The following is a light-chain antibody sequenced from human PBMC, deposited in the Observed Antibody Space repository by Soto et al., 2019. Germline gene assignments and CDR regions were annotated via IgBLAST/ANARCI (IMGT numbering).Light chain of an antibody. V-gene: IGLV2-18*01. Sequence: QSALTQPPSVSGSPGQTVTISCTGTSIDVGNFDLVSWYQQPPGTAPKLFIYQVSNRPSGVPDRFSGSQSGNTASLTISGPQAEDDADYYISVKSSSVTGVFGGGTKLTV. CDR1: SIDVGNFDL. CDR3: SVKSSSVTGV. J-gene: IGLJ3*02. CDR2: QVS.